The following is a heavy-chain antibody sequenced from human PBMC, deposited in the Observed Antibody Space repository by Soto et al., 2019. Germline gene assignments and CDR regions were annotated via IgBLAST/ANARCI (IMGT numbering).Heavy chain of an antibody. Sequence: QITLKESGPTLVKPTQTLTLTCTFSGISLSTDAVGVAWIRQPPGKALEWLALIYWDDDKRYSPSLKSRLTIIKDTSKNQVVLTMTNRDPVDTATYYCAHRGEVATIISDAFDIWGPGTSVTVSS. D-gene: IGHD5-12*01. V-gene: IGHV2-5*02. J-gene: IGHJ3*02. CDR3: AHRGEVATIISDAFDI. CDR1: GISLSTDAVG. CDR2: IYWDDDK.